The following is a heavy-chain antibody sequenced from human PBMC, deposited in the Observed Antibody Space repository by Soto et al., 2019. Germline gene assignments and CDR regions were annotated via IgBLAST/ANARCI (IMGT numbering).Heavy chain of an antibody. CDR3: ARLGPYASGTYSFRHNRFDP. J-gene: IGHJ5*02. CDR2: IFIGGTT. CDR1: GFTVRTSH. D-gene: IGHD3-10*01. Sequence: EVQLVESGGGLIQPGGSLRLSCAASGFTVRTSHMTWVRQAPGKGLEWVSVIFIGGTTQYVASVKGRFTISSDNSKNTLYLQRNSLRFEDTAVYYCARLGPYASGTYSFRHNRFDPWGQGTLVTVSP. V-gene: IGHV3-53*01.